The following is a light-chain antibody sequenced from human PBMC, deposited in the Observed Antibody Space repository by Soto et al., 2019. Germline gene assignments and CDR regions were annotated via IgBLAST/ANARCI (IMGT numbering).Light chain of an antibody. CDR1: SSDVGGYNY. J-gene: IGLJ2*01. Sequence: QSALTQPASVSGSPGQSITISCAGTSSDVGGYNYVSWYQHHPGKAPKLIIYEVTSRPSGVSNRFSGSKSGSTASLTISGLQAEDEADYFCSSYTSSTTLVFGGGTQLTVL. V-gene: IGLV2-14*01. CDR3: SSYTSSTTLV. CDR2: EVT.